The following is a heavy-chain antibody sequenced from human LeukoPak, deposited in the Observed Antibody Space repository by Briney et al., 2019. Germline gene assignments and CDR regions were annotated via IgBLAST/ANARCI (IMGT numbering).Heavy chain of an antibody. CDR2: INDSGGNT. J-gene: IGHJ4*02. CDR1: GFTFSSYA. CDR3: AKTSAGYCTNGVCYKGDDY. Sequence: GGSLRLSCAASGFTFSSYAMSWVRQAPGKGLEWVSLINDSGGNTYYADSVKGRFTISRDNSKNTLFLQMSSLRAEDTAVYYCAKTSAGYCTNGVCYKGDDYWGQGTLVTVSS. V-gene: IGHV3-23*01. D-gene: IGHD2-8*01.